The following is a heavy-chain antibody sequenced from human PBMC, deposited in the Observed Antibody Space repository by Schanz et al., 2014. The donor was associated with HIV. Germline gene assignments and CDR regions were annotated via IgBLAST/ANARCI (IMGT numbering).Heavy chain of an antibody. V-gene: IGHV3-33*03. CDR2: IWHDGRNK. CDR1: GFIFGSHG. J-gene: IGHJ4*02. CDR3: AKEGKPVVVDGPRH. D-gene: IGHD2-15*01. Sequence: QEQLVESGGGAVQPGGSLTISCTTSGFIFGSHGMHWVRQAPGKGLEWVAVIWHDGRNKNYADSVKGRFTVARDNSKNTLYLQLDNVRAEDTAVYYCAKEGKPVVVDGPRHWGQGVLVTVSS.